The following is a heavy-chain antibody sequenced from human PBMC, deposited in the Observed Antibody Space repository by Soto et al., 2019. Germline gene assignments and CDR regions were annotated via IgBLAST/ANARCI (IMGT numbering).Heavy chain of an antibody. CDR2: VNHSGTT. CDR1: GGSFSGYY. CDR3: ARGIGYCSRINCYSSRRLRFDS. Sequence: QVQLQQWGAGLLKPSETLSLTCAVYGGSFSGYYWTWIRQSPEKGLEWIGEVNHSGTTYYNPSLKTRVTISVHTPKNLFSLKVSSVTAADTAVYYCARGIGYCSRINCYSSRRLRFDSWGQGTLVTVSS. J-gene: IGHJ4*02. D-gene: IGHD2-2*01. V-gene: IGHV4-34*01.